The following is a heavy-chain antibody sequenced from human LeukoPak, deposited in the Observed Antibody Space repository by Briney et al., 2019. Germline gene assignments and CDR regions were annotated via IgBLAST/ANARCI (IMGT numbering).Heavy chain of an antibody. CDR3: ARGILSRGYYYLY. Sequence: SETLSLTCTVSGYSISSGYYWGWIRQPPGKGLEWIGSIYHSGSTYYNPSLKSRVTISVDTSKNQFSLKLSSVTAADTAVYYCARGILSRGYYYLYWGQGTLVTVSS. CDR1: GYSISSGYY. D-gene: IGHD3-22*01. CDR2: IYHSGST. V-gene: IGHV4-38-2*02. J-gene: IGHJ4*02.